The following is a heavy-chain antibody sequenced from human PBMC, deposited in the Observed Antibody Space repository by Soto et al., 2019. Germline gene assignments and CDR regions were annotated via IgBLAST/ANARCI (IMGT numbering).Heavy chain of an antibody. J-gene: IGHJ3*02. D-gene: IGHD3-3*01. V-gene: IGHV1-69*01. CDR1: GGTFSSYA. Sequence: QVQLVQSGAEVKKTGSSVKVSCKASGGTFSSYAISWVRQAPGQGLEWMGGIIPIFGTANYAQKFQGRVTITADESTSTAYMELSSLRSEDTPVYYCARDSPRGGYYTGGDAFDIWGQGTMVTVSS. CDR2: IIPIFGTA. CDR3: ARDSPRGGYYTGGDAFDI.